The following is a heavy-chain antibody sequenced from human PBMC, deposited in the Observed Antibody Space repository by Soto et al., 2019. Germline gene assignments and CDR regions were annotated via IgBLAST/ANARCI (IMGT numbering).Heavy chain of an antibody. CDR3: ARVADGTYRS. V-gene: IGHV4-31*03. CDR2: MFQSGTT. D-gene: IGHD3-16*02. J-gene: IGHJ5*02. CDR1: GVSINSGGHY. Sequence: PSETLSLTCSVSGVSINSGGHYWSWVRQFPGKDLEWIGYMFQSGTTYDYNPSLKGRASISIDTSKSQFSLRLDSVTAADTSVYYCARVADGTYRSWGLGILVTVSS.